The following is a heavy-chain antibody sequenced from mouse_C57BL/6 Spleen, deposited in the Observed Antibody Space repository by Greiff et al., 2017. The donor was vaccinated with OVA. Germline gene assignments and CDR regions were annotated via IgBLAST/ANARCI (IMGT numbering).Heavy chain of an antibody. D-gene: IGHD4-1*01. CDR3: ARFGNWAY. CDR1: GYTFTSYW. V-gene: IGHV1-64*01. J-gene: IGHJ3*01. CDR2: IHPNSGST. Sequence: QVQLQQPGAELVKPGASVKLSCKASGYTFTSYWMHWVKQRPGQGLEWIGMIHPNSGSTNYNEKFKSKATLTVDKSSSTAYMQRSSLTAEDAAVYYGARFGNWAYWGQGTLVTVSA.